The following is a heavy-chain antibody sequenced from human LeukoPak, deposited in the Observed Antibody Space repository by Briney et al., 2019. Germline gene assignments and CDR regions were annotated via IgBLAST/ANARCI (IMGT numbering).Heavy chain of an antibody. J-gene: IGHJ4*02. CDR3: ARDLDD. V-gene: IGHV3-66*01. CDR2: IYTXGST. Sequence: PGGSLRLSCAASGFTVSSSXMNXVRQAPGKRLECVSLIYTXGSTYYADSVKGRXXXXXDNSKNTLYLQMNSLRAEETAVYYCARDLDDWGQGTLVSVSS. CDR1: GFTVSSSX.